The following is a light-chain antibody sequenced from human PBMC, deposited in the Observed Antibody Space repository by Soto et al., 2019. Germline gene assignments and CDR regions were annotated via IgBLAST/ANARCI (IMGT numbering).Light chain of an antibody. Sequence: QSVLTQPASVSGSPGQSITISCTGTSSDVGGYIYVSWYQQHPGKAPKLMIYVVTSRPSGVSYRFSGSKSGNTASQTISGLQAEDEADYYCSSYTSSSSYVFGTGTKVTVL. J-gene: IGLJ1*01. CDR1: SSDVGGYIY. CDR2: VVT. CDR3: SSYTSSSSYV. V-gene: IGLV2-14*01.